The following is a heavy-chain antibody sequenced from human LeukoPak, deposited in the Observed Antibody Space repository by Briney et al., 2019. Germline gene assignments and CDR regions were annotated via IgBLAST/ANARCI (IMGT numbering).Heavy chain of an antibody. Sequence: GGSLRLSCATSGFTFNNYWMHWVRQAPGKGLVWVSRINPDGSNTNYADSVKGRFTISRDNAKNTLYLHMNSLRAEDTAVYYCARDPGGGARRALDIWGQGTMVTVSS. V-gene: IGHV3-74*01. CDR2: INPDGSNT. J-gene: IGHJ3*02. D-gene: IGHD4-17*01. CDR3: ARDPGGGARRALDI. CDR1: GFTFNNYW.